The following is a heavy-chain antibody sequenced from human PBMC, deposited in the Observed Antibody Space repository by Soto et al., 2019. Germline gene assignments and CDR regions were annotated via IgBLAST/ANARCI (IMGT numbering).Heavy chain of an antibody. CDR1: GFTFSDYD. D-gene: IGHD2-21*01. CDR3: ARGRDSGLYYFDY. V-gene: IGHV3-13*01. Sequence: GGSLRLSCAASGFTFSDYDMRWVRQFTGKGLEWVSTISTAGDTYYPGSVKGRFTISRENAKNSLFLQMNSLRADDTAVYYCARGRDSGLYYFDYWGQGTLVTVSS. CDR2: ISTAGDT. J-gene: IGHJ4*02.